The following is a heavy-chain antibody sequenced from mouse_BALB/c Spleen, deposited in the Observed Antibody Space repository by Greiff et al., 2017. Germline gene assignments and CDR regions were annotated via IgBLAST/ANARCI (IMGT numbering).Heavy chain of an antibody. D-gene: IGHD1-1*01. CDR3: ARYGSSLGWFAY. CDR1: GYAFSSYW. V-gene: IGHV1-80*01. J-gene: IGHJ3*01. CDR2: IYPGDGDT. Sequence: VQLKESGAELVRPGSSVKISCKASGYAFSSYWMNWVKQRPGQGLEWIGQIYPGDGDTNYNGKFKGKATLTADKSSSTAYMQLSSLTSEDSAVYFCARYGSSLGWFAYWGQGTLVTVSA.